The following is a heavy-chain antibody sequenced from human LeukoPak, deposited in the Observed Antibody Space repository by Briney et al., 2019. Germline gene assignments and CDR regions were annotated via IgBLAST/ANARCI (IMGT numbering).Heavy chain of an antibody. CDR3: ATPDSSGYYYLY. CDR1: GFAFSDYY. Sequence: GSLRLSCAASGFAFSDYYMSWIRQPPGKGLEWIGNIYYSGSTYYNPSLESRVTISVDTSKNQFSLKLSSVTAADTAVYYCATPDSSGYYYLYWGQGTLVTVSS. CDR2: IYYSGST. D-gene: IGHD3-22*01. J-gene: IGHJ4*02. V-gene: IGHV4-59*04.